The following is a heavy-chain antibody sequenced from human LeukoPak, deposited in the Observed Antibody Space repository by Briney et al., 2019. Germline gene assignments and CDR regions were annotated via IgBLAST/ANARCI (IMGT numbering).Heavy chain of an antibody. CDR1: GFTFSSYW. CDR2: IKSDGST. D-gene: IGHD3-22*01. Sequence: GGSLRLSCVTSGFTFSSYWMHWVRQAPGKGLVWVSRIKSDGSTRYADSVKGRFTISRDNAKNTVSLQMNSLRAEDTGVYYCARAPSEIGGYYPEYFRHWGQGTLVTVSP. V-gene: IGHV3-74*01. CDR3: ARAPSEIGGYYPEYFRH. J-gene: IGHJ1*01.